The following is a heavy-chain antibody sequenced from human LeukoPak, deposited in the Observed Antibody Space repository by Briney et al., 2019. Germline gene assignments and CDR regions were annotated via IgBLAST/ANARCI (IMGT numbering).Heavy chain of an antibody. D-gene: IGHD3-22*01. CDR1: GYTFTGYY. CDR3: ARGGWYYYDSSGSHGAFDI. J-gene: IGHJ3*02. V-gene: IGHV1-2*02. Sequence: ASVKVSCKASGYTFTGYYMHWVRQAPGQGLEWMGWINPNSGGTNYAQKFQGRVTMTRNTSISTAYMELSSLRSEDTAVYYCARGGWYYYDSSGSHGAFDIXXXGTMVTVSS. CDR2: INPNSGGT.